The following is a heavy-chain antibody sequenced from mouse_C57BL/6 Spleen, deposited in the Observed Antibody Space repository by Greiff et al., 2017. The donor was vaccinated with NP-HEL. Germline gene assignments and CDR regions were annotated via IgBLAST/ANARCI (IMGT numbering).Heavy chain of an antibody. V-gene: IGHV1-7*01. CDR2: INPSSGYT. J-gene: IGHJ2*01. Sequence: VQLQQSGAELAKPGASVKLSCKASGYTFTSYWMHWVKQRPGQGLEWIGYINPSSGYTKYNQKFKDKATLTADKSSSTAYMQLSSLTYEDSAVYYCASLVYYDYDDFDYWVQGTTLTVSS. D-gene: IGHD2-4*01. CDR3: ASLVYYDYDDFDY. CDR1: GYTFTSYW.